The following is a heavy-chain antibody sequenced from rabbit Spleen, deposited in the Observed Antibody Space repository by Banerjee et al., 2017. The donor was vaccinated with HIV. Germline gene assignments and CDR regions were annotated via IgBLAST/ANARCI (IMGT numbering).Heavy chain of an antibody. V-gene: IGHV1S45*01. CDR1: GFSFSSSYY. J-gene: IGHJ4*01. CDR2: INTYTARP. Sequence: QEQLEESGGDLVKPGASLTLTCTASGFSFSSSYYMCWVRQAPGKGLQWIACINTYTARPVYATWAKGRFTISRTSSTTVTLQMTSLTAADTATYFCARDLATVVGWNFNLWGPGTLVTVS. CDR3: ARDLATVVGWNFNL. D-gene: IGHD3-1*01.